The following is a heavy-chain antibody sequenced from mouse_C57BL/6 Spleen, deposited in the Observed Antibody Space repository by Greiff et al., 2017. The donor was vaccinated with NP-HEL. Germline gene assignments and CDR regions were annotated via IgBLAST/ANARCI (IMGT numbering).Heavy chain of an antibody. V-gene: IGHV1-72*01. CDR1: GYTFTSYW. CDR3: ALDGYEGFAY. Sequence: QVQLQQPGAELVKPGASVKLSCKASGYTFTSYWMHWVKQRPGRGLEWIGRIYPNSGGTKYNEKFKSKATLTVDKTSSTAYMQLSSLTSEDSAVYYCALDGYEGFAYWGQGTLVTVSA. J-gene: IGHJ3*01. CDR2: IYPNSGGT. D-gene: IGHD2-12*01.